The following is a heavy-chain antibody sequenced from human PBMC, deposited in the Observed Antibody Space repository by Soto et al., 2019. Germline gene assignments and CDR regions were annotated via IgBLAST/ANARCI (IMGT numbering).Heavy chain of an antibody. CDR1: GDSISGIHW. V-gene: IGHV4-59*11. J-gene: IGHJ4*02. Sequence: SETLSLTCTVSGDSISGIHWLSWIRQSPGKGLEWIGYMYHSGRINYTPSLRSRVTISIDTSKNQFSLKLSSVTAADTAVYYCARYETTALVSLDYWGQGTLVTVSS. D-gene: IGHD5-18*01. CDR2: MYHSGRI. CDR3: ARYETTALVSLDY.